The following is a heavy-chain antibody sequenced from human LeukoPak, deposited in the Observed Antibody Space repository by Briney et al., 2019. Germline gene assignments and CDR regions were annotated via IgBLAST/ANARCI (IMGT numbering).Heavy chain of an antibody. V-gene: IGHV3-7*01. Sequence: GQSPRLSCAASGFALTTHWMRTVRQLPGKGLEWVANINKDGTEKYYVDSVKGRFTISRDNAKNSLDLQMNSLRAEDTAVYYCARDLGQYYDTSDNWFDPWGQGTLVTVSS. J-gene: IGHJ5*02. D-gene: IGHD3-22*01. CDR1: GFALTTHW. CDR3: ARDLGQYYDTSDNWFDP. CDR2: INKDGTEK.